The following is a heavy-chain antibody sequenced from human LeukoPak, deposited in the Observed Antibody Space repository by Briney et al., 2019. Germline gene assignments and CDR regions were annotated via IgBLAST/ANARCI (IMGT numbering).Heavy chain of an antibody. J-gene: IGHJ6*02. D-gene: IGHD2-15*01. Sequence: ASVKVSCKASGGTFSSYAISWVRQAPGQGLEWMGGIIPIFGTANYAQKFQGRVTITADESTSTAYMELSSLRSEDTAVYYCARDLRGYCSGGSCYDYYYYGMDVWGQGTTVTVSS. CDR3: ARDLRGYCSGGSCYDYYYYGMDV. CDR1: GGTFSSYA. CDR2: IIPIFGTA. V-gene: IGHV1-69*13.